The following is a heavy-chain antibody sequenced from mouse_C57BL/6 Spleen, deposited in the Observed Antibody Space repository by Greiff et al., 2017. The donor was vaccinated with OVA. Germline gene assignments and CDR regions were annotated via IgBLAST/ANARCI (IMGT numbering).Heavy chain of an antibody. J-gene: IGHJ4*01. CDR3: ARRNSNYVNYYAMDY. CDR2: ILPGSGST. D-gene: IGHD2-5*01. V-gene: IGHV1-9*01. Sequence: VQLQQSGAELMKPGASVTLSCKATGYTFTGYWIEWVKQRPGHGLEWLGEILPGSGSTNYHEQFKGKATFTADTSSNTAYMQLSSLTTEDSAIYYCARRNSNYVNYYAMDYWGQGTSVTVSS. CDR1: GYTFTGYW.